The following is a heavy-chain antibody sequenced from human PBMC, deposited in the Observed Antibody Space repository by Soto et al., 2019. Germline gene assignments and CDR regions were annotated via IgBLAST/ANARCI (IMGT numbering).Heavy chain of an antibody. J-gene: IGHJ6*02. CDR1: GFTFSSYG. CDR3: AKVLLAARLYYYYYGMDV. D-gene: IGHD6-25*01. V-gene: IGHV3-30*18. Sequence: GGSLRLSCAASGFTFSSYGMHWVRQAPGKGLEWVAVISYDGSNKYYADSVKGRFTISRDNSKNTLYLQMNSLRAEDTAVYYCAKVLLAARLYYYYYGMDVWGQGTTVTVSS. CDR2: ISYDGSNK.